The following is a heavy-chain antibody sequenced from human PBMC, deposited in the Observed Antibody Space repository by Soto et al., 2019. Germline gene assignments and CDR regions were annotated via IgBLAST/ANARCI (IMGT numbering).Heavy chain of an antibody. V-gene: IGHV2-5*02. CDR2: IYWDDDK. J-gene: IGHJ3*02. CDR3: ALGELGNAFDI. CDR1: GFSLSTSGVG. D-gene: IGHD7-27*01. Sequence: QITLKESGPTLVKPTQTLTLTCTFSGFSLSTSGVGVGWIRQPPGKALEWLALIYWDDDKRYSPSLKSRLTITKDTSKNLVVLTMTNMDPVDTATYYCALGELGNAFDIWGQGTMVTVSS.